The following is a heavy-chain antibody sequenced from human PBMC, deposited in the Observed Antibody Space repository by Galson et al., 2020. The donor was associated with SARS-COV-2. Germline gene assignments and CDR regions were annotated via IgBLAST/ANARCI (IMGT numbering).Heavy chain of an antibody. CDR1: GFTVSTNY. V-gene: IGHV3-53*01. D-gene: IGHD6-13*01. Sequence: GESLKISCAASGFTVSTNYMSWVRQAPGKGLEWVSVIFRDGTTNYADSVKGRFTISRDNSKNTLYLQMNSLRDEDTAVYYCARGRSSSWYGDYWGQGTLVTVSS. CDR2: IFRDGTT. CDR3: ARGRSSSWYGDY. J-gene: IGHJ4*02.